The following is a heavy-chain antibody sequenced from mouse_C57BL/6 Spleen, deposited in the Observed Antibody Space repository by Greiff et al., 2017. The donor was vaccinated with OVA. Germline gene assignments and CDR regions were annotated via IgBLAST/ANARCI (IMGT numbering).Heavy chain of an antibody. D-gene: IGHD2-4*01. J-gene: IGHJ4*01. V-gene: IGHV1-80*01. CDR1: GYAFSSYW. CDR3: ARDEGLRLDYAMDY. Sequence: QVHVKQSGAELVKPGASVKISCKASGYAFSSYWMNWVKQRPGKGLEWIGQIYPGDGDTNYNGKFKGKATLTADKSSSTAYMQLSSLTSEDSAVYFCARDEGLRLDYAMDYWGQGTSVTVSS. CDR2: IYPGDGDT.